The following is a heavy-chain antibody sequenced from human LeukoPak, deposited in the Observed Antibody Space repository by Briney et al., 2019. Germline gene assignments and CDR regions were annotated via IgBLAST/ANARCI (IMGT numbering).Heavy chain of an antibody. Sequence: PSETLSLTCAVYGGSFSGYYWSWIRQPPGKGLEWIGEINHSGSTNYNPSLKSRVTISVDTSKNQFSLKLSSVTAADTAVYYCARGPPHYDFWSGFNYYYYMDVWGKGTTVTVSS. CDR3: ARGPPHYDFWSGFNYYYYMDV. D-gene: IGHD3-3*01. V-gene: IGHV4-34*01. CDR2: INHSGST. J-gene: IGHJ6*03. CDR1: GGSFSGYY.